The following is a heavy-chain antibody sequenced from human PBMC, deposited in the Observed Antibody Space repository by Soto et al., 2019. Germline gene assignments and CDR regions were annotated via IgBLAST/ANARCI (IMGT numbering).Heavy chain of an antibody. Sequence: ASVKVSFKASVGTFSSYAISWVRQAPGQGLEWMGGIIPIFGTANYAQKFQGRVTITADESTSTAYMELSSLRSEDTAVYYCARGLGVTPGLSVTPSPPGNYWGQGTLVTVSS. V-gene: IGHV1-69*13. D-gene: IGHD6-6*01. J-gene: IGHJ4*02. CDR1: VGTFSSYA. CDR3: ARGLGVTPGLSVTPSPPGNY. CDR2: IIPIFGTA.